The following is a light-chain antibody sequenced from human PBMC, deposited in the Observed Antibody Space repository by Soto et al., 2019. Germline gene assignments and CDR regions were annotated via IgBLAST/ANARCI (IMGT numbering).Light chain of an antibody. CDR3: RHSYRTALT. J-gene: IGKJ4*01. CDR2: AAS. V-gene: IGKV1-39*01. CDR1: QSISSY. Sequence: DIPMTQSPSSLSASVGDRVTITCRASQSISSYLNWYQQKPGKAPKLLIYAASSLQSGVPSRFSGSGSGTDFTITISNPQPEDFATCYCRHSYRTALTFGGGTKVEIK.